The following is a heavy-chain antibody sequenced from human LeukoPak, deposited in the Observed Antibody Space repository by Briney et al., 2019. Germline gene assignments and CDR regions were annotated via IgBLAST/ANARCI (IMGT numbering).Heavy chain of an antibody. Sequence: PGRSLRLSCAASGFSFSSYATHWVRQAPAKGLEWVAFMSYDGAKEHYADSVKGRFTISRDNSMNTLYLQMNSLRAEDTAVYYCARDEWELLAMSHYGMDVWGQGTTVTVSS. V-gene: IGHV3-30*03. CDR1: GFSFSSYA. D-gene: IGHD1-26*01. CDR3: ARDEWELLAMSHYGMDV. CDR2: MSYDGAKE. J-gene: IGHJ6*02.